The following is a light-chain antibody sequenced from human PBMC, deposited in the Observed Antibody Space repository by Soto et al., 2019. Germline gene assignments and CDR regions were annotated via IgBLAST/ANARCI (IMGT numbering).Light chain of an antibody. V-gene: IGKV4-1*01. Sequence: DIVMTQSPDSLAVSLGERATIKGKSSQSVLYSSNKKHFLAWYQQKPGQPPKLLIYWASTRESGVPDRFSGSGSGTDFTLTISSLQAEDVAVYYCQQYYITPFTFGPGTNVDI. CDR1: QSVLYSSNKKHF. CDR3: QQYYITPFT. CDR2: WAS. J-gene: IGKJ3*01.